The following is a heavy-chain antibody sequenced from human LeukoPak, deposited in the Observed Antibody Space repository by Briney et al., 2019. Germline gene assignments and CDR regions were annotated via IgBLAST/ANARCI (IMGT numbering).Heavy chain of an antibody. CDR1: GGTFTSYA. D-gene: IGHD3-22*01. Sequence: ASVKVSCKASGGTFTSYAISWVRQAPGQGLEWMGGIIPIFGTANYAQKFQGRVTITTDESTSTAYMELSSLRSEDTAVYYCARDHYYDSSGYYSEYWFDPWGQGTLVTVSS. J-gene: IGHJ5*02. V-gene: IGHV1-69*05. CDR3: ARDHYYDSSGYYSEYWFDP. CDR2: IIPIFGTA.